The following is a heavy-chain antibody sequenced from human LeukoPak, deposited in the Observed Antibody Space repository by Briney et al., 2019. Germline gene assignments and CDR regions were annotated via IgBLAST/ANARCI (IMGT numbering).Heavy chain of an antibody. CDR2: ISAYNGNT. D-gene: IGHD4-17*01. J-gene: IGHJ5*02. CDR1: GYTFTSYG. CDR3: ARFDYGDYAGGFDP. V-gene: IGHV1-18*01. Sequence: ASVKVSCKASGYTFTSYGISWVRQAPGQGLEWMGWISAYNGNTNYAQKLQGRVTMTTDTSTSTAYVELRSLRSDDTAVYYCARFDYGDYAGGFDPWGQGTLVTVSS.